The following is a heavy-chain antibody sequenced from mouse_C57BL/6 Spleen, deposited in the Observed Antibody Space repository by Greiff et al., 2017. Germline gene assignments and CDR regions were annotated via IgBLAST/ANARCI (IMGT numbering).Heavy chain of an antibody. CDR1: GFTFSSYG. Sequence: EVLLVESGGDLVKPGGFLKLSCAASGFTFSSYGMSWVRQTPDKRLEWVATICTGGSYTYYPDSVKGRITISRDNAKNTLYMQMSSLKSEDTAMYYCARRSNYGAMDYWGQGTSVTVSS. J-gene: IGHJ4*01. D-gene: IGHD2-5*01. CDR2: ICTGGSYT. V-gene: IGHV5-6*02. CDR3: ARRSNYGAMDY.